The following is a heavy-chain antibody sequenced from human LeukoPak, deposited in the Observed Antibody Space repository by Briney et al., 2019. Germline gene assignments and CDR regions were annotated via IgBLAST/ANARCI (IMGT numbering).Heavy chain of an antibody. CDR2: IRSRNTCGTT. CDR1: GFTFNDAW. Sequence: GGSLRLSCAASGFTFNDAWMSWVRQAPGKGLGWVGLIRSRNTCGTTDYGAPVKGRFTISRDDSKNTLYLQMNSLKTEDTAVYYCSTGGGTNDYWGQGTLVTVS. V-gene: IGHV3-15*01. CDR3: STGGGTNDY. D-gene: IGHD2-15*01. J-gene: IGHJ4*02.